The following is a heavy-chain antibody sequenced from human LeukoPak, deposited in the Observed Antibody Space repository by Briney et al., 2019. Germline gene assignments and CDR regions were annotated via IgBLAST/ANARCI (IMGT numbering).Heavy chain of an antibody. V-gene: IGHV4-39*02. CDR1: GGSISSSSHS. D-gene: IGHD3-3*01. CDR3: AREGGFYRPLDY. J-gene: IGHJ4*02. CDR2: MYYSGNT. Sequence: PSETLSLTCTVSGGSISSSSHSWGWIRQPPGKGLEWIGSMYYSGNTYYNSSLKSRLTISVDTSKNQFSLKVTSVTAADTAVYYCAREGGFYRPLDYSGQGTLVTVSS.